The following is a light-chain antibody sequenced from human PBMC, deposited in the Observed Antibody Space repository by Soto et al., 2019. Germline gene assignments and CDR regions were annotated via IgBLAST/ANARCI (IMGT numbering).Light chain of an antibody. Sequence: EVGLTQSPGTLSLSPGERATLSCRASQSVSSSYLAWYQQRPGQTPSLLIYGASTRATGIPDRFSGSGSGTHFTLTISRLEPGDFAVYYCQHFGGTTFTFGQGTRLEIK. CDR3: QHFGGTTFT. V-gene: IGKV3-20*01. CDR2: GAS. CDR1: QSVSSSY. J-gene: IGKJ5*01.